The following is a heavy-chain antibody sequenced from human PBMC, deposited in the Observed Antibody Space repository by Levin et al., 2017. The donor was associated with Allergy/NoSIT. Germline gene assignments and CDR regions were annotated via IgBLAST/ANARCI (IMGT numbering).Heavy chain of an antibody. J-gene: IGHJ4*02. D-gene: IGHD2-2*01. V-gene: IGHV4-39*01. CDR1: GGSISSSSYY. CDR2: IYYSGST. CDR3: ARTPGATSSWVWYFDY. Sequence: PSETLSLTCTVSGGSISSSSYYWGWIRQPPGKGLEWIGSIYYSGSTYYNPSLKSRVTISVDTSKNQFSLKLSSVTAADTAVYYCARTPGATSSWVWYFDYWGQGTLVTVSS.